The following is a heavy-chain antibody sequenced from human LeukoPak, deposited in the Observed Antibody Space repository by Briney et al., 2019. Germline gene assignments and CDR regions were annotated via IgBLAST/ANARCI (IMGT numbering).Heavy chain of an antibody. V-gene: IGHV4-39*01. D-gene: IGHD4-17*01. CDR2: NYYGESD. CDR1: GGSISLTTYY. J-gene: IGHJ4*02. Sequence: PSETLSLTCTVSGGSISLTTYYWAWLRQPPGKGLEWIGTNYYGESDNYIPSLKGRVTISVDTSRDQFSLRLTSVTAADTAVYFCAGNYGDPTYFDYWGQGILVTVSS. CDR3: AGNYGDPTYFDY.